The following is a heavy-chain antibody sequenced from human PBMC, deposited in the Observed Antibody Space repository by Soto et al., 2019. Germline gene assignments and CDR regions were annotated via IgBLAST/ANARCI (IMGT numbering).Heavy chain of an antibody. CDR3: ARDGSLRVAATNQMYFDY. CDR2: IWYDGSNK. D-gene: IGHD2-15*01. CDR1: GFTFSSYG. Sequence: PGGSLRLSCAASGFTFSSYGMHWVRQAPGKGLEWVAVIWYDGSNKYYADSVKGRFTISRDNSKNTLYLQMNSLRAEDTAVYYCARDGSLRVAATNQMYFDYWGQGTLVTVSS. V-gene: IGHV3-33*01. J-gene: IGHJ4*02.